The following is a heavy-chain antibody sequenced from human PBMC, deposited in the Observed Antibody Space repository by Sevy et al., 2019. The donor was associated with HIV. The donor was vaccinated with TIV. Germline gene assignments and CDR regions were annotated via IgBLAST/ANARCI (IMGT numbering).Heavy chain of an antibody. D-gene: IGHD6-19*01. V-gene: IGHV4-59*01. CDR1: GGSISSYY. CDR3: ARELLSGRYYGMDV. J-gene: IGHJ6*04. CDR2: IYYTGST. Sequence: SETLSLTCTVSGGSISSYYWSWIRQPPGKGLEWIGYIYYTGSTNYNPSLKSRVTISVDTSKNQFSLKLSSVTAADTAVYSCARELLSGRYYGMDVWGEGTTLTVSS.